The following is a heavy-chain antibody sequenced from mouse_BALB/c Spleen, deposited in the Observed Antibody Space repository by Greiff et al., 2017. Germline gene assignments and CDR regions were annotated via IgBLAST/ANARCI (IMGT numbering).Heavy chain of an antibody. Sequence: QVQLKQSGAELVRPGTSVKVSCKASGYAFTNYLIEWVKQRPGQGLEWIGVINPGSGGTNYNEKFKGKATLTADKSSSTAYMQLSSLTSDDSAVYFCAREGITNYYAMDYWGQGTSVTVSS. CDR2: INPGSGGT. CDR3: AREGITNYYAMDY. CDR1: GYAFTNYL. J-gene: IGHJ4*01. V-gene: IGHV1-54*01. D-gene: IGHD2-4*01.